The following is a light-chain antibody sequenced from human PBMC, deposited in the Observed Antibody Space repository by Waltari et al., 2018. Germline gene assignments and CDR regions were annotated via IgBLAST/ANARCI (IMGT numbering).Light chain of an antibody. CDR2: KDT. Sequence: SYELTQPPPVPVSPGQTAKIPCSGDALPKKYTYWYQQKPGQAPLLVIYKDTERPSGIPERFSGSSSGTTVTLTISGVQAEDEADYYCLSAYSGGSQGVFGGGTKLTVL. V-gene: IGLV3-25*03. CDR1: ALPKKY. CDR3: LSAYSGGSQGV. J-gene: IGLJ2*01.